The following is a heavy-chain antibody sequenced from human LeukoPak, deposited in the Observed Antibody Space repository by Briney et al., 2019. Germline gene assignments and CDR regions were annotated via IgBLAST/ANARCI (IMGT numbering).Heavy chain of an antibody. CDR2: IYYSGST. Sequence: PSETLSLTCTVSGGSISSSSYSGGWIRNPPGKGLRWIGGIYYSGSTYYNPSLKSRVTISVDTSKNQFSLKLSSVTAADTAVYYCARIIRDYGDLDYYYYYYMDVWGKGTTVTVSS. CDR3: ARIIRDYGDLDYYYYYYMDV. CDR1: GGSISSSSYS. D-gene: IGHD4-17*01. J-gene: IGHJ6*03. V-gene: IGHV4-39*07.